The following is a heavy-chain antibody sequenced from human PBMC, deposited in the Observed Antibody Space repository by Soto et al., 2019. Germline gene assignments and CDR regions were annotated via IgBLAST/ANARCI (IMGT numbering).Heavy chain of an antibody. V-gene: IGHV6-1*01. J-gene: IGHJ6*02. CDR1: GDSVSSNSAA. CDR3: AREMSGASYNWSDLYYYGMDV. Sequence: SQTLSLTCAISGDSVSSNSAAWNWIRQSPSRDLEWLGRTYYRSKWYNDYAVSVKSRITINPDTSKNQFSLQLNSVTPEDTAVYYCAREMSGASYNWSDLYYYGMDVWGQGTTVTVSS. D-gene: IGHD1-1*01. CDR2: TYYRSKWYN.